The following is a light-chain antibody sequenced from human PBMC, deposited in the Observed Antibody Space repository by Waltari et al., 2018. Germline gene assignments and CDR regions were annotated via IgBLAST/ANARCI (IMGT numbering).Light chain of an antibody. CDR2: AAT. V-gene: IGKV1-17*01. Sequence: DIQMIQSPSSLSASVGDTVPIPCRASQGIGNYLNWFQQKPGKAPKLLIYAATTLQSGVPSRFSGSGSGTEFTLTINSLQPEDFATYYCLQHNSYPLTFGGGTKVEIK. J-gene: IGKJ4*01. CDR1: QGIGNY. CDR3: LQHNSYPLT.